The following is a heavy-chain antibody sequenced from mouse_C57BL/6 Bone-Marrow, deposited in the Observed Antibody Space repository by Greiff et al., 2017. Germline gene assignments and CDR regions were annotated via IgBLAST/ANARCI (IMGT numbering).Heavy chain of an antibody. CDR1: GYTFTSYG. Sequence: QVQLQQSGAELARPGASVKLSCTASGYTFTSYGISWVKQRTGQGLEWIGEIYPRSGNTYYNAKFKGKDTLTADKSSSSAYMELRSLTSEDSAVYFCAGKLTPYWGQGTLVTVSA. CDR3: AGKLTPY. J-gene: IGHJ3*01. V-gene: IGHV1-81*01. CDR2: IYPRSGNT.